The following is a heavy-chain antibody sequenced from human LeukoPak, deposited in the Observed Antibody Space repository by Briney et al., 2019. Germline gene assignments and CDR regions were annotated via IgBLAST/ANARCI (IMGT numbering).Heavy chain of an antibody. CDR1: GGSISSSSYY. Sequence: SETLSLTCTVSGGSISSSSYYWGWIRQPPGKGLEWIGSIYYSGSTYYNPSLKSRVTISVDTSKNQFSLKLSSVTAADTAVYHCARLRYYDSSGYYYYYYYMDVWGKGTTVTVSS. CDR3: ARLRYYDSSGYYYYYYYMDV. J-gene: IGHJ6*03. V-gene: IGHV4-39*01. D-gene: IGHD3-22*01. CDR2: IYYSGST.